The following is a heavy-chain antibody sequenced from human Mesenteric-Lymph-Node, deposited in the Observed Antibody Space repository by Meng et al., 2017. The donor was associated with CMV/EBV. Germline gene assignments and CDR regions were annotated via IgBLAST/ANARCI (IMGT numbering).Heavy chain of an antibody. Sequence: GLIFRNYAVSWVRQAPGKGLEWVSGIYAGGGVTYYADSVRGRFTISRDISKSTLYLQMNSLRAEDTAIYYCAKDFRGGSTGDTFFDYWGQGTLVTVSS. J-gene: IGHJ4*02. CDR1: GLIFRNYA. CDR2: IYAGGGVT. V-gene: IGHV3-23*01. CDR3: AKDFRGGSTGDTFFDY. D-gene: IGHD7-27*01.